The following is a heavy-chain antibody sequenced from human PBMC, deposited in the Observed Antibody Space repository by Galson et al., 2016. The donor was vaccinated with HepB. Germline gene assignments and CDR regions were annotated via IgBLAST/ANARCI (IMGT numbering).Heavy chain of an antibody. J-gene: IGHJ4*02. CDR1: GFNFRNFA. V-gene: IGHV3-23*01. CDR2: VNNGGNP. D-gene: IGHD6-19*01. Sequence: SLRLSCAASGFNFRNFAMSWVRQAAGKGLEWVASVNNGGNPYYADSVKGRFIVSRDNSQNKLDLQLNSLRAEDTAVCYCAKDHPSSGWPTFDHWGPGTLVTVSS. CDR3: AKDHPSSGWPTFDH.